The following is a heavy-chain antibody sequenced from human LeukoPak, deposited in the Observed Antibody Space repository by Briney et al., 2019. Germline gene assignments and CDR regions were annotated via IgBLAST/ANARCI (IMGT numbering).Heavy chain of an antibody. CDR3: ARGRYGSGSYYLDY. J-gene: IGHJ4*02. CDR1: GGSISNFY. D-gene: IGHD3-10*01. Sequence: PSETLSLTCTVSGGSISNFYWSWIRQPAGKGLEWIGRIYTSGSTNYNPSLKSRVTMSVDTSKNQFSLKPTSVTAADTAVYYCARGRYGSGSYYLDYWGQGTLVTVSS. CDR2: IYTSGST. V-gene: IGHV4-4*07.